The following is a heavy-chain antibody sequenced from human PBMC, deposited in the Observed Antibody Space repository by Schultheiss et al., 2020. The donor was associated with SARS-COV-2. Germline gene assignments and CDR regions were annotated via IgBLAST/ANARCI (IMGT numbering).Heavy chain of an antibody. D-gene: IGHD2-2*01. CDR1: GYSFTSYW. CDR3: AREVWRGIVVVPAGGMDV. Sequence: GESLKISCKGSGYSFTSYWIGWVRQMPGKGLEWMGIIYPGDSDTRYSPSFQGQVTISADKSISTAYLQWSSLKASDTAMYYCAREVWRGIVVVPAGGMDVWGQGTTVTVSS. CDR2: IYPGDSDT. J-gene: IGHJ6*02. V-gene: IGHV5-51*01.